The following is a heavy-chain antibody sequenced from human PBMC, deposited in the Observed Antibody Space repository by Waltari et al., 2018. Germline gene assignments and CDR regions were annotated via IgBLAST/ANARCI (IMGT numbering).Heavy chain of an antibody. D-gene: IGHD3-10*01. J-gene: IGHJ1*01. CDR3: ATHLYGAGSDWPEYFQH. CDR2: VDPEDGET. CDR1: GNTFTDYY. Sequence: EVQLVQSGAEVQKPGATVTISCKASGNTFTDYYMHWVQQAPGKGLEWMGRVDPEDGETIDAENFKGRGTITADTSTDTAYMELGILRSEDTAVDDCATHLYGAGSDWPEYFQHWGQGTLVTVSS. V-gene: IGHV1-69-2*01.